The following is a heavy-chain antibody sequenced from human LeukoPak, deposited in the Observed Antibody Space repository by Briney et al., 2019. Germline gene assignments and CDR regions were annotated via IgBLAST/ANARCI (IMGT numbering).Heavy chain of an antibody. V-gene: IGHV1-18*01. CDR2: ISAYNGNT. D-gene: IGHD6-13*01. CDR1: GYTFTSYG. CDR3: AGDVAAAASYNDYGTDV. J-gene: IGHJ6*02. Sequence: ASVKVSCKASGYTFTSYGISWVRQAPGQGLEWMGWISAYNGNTNYAQKLQGRVAMTTDTSTSTAYMELRSLRSDDTAVYYCAGDVAAAASYNDYGTDVWGQGTTVTVSS.